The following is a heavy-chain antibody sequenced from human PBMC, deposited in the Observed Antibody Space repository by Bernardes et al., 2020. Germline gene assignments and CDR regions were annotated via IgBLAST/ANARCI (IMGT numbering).Heavy chain of an antibody. CDR1: GFIFSTYA. CDR3: AKDIVVVPAGFHGFDI. D-gene: IGHD2-2*01. Sequence: GGSLRPSCAASGFIFSTYAMTWVRQVPGKGLEWVSGISGSGGSTYYADSVKGRFTISRDNSKNTLYLQMNSLRTEDTAVYYCAKDIVVVPAGFHGFDIWGQGTMVTVSS. J-gene: IGHJ3*02. V-gene: IGHV3-23*01. CDR2: ISGSGGST.